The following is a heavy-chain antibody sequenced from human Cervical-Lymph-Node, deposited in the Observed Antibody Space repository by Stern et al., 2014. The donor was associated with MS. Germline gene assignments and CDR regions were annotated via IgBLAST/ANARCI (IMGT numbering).Heavy chain of an antibody. CDR1: GGSVSSGSYY. Sequence: QVQLQESGPGLVKPSETLSLTCTVSGGSVSSGSYYWSWIRQPPGKGLEWIGYIYYSGSTNYNPSLKSRVTISVDTSKNQFSLKLSSVTAADTAVYYCARDVGIVARGYFDLWGRGTLVTVSS. V-gene: IGHV4-61*01. CDR2: IYYSGST. J-gene: IGHJ2*01. CDR3: ARDVGIVARGYFDL. D-gene: IGHD3-22*01.